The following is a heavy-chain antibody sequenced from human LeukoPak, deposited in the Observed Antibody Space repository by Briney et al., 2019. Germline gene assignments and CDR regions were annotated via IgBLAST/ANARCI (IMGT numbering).Heavy chain of an antibody. CDR1: GGSISNYY. CDR3: ARQGEDIVVVVAATPGYFDY. CDR2: IYYSGST. Sequence: SETLSLTCTVSGGSISNYYWSWIRQPPGKGLEWIGSIYYSGSTYYNPSLKSRVTISVDTSKNQFSLKLSSVTAADTAVYYCARQGEDIVVVVAATPGYFDYRGQGTLVTVSS. V-gene: IGHV4-39*01. D-gene: IGHD2-15*01. J-gene: IGHJ4*02.